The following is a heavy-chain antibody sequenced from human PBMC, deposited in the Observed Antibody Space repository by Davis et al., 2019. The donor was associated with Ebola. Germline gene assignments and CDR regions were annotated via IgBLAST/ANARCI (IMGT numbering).Heavy chain of an antibody. CDR1: GGTFSSYA. CDR2: IIPILGIA. V-gene: IGHV1-69*10. J-gene: IGHJ4*02. CDR3: AKAPLSTGRVFFDY. Sequence: SVKVSCKASGGTFSSYAISWVRQAPGQGLEWMGGIIPILGIANYAQKFQGRVTITADKSTSTAYMELSSLRSEDTAVYYCAKAPLSTGRVFFDYWGQGTLVTVSS. D-gene: IGHD1-14*01.